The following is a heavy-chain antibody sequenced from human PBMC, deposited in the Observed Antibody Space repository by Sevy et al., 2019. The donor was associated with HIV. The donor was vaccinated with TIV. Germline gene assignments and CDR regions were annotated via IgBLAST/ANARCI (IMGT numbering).Heavy chain of an antibody. Sequence: SETLSLTCAVYGGSFSGYYWSWIRQPPGKGLEWIGEINHSGSTNYNPSLKSRVTISVDMSKNQFSLKLNSVTAADTAVYYCARYRVAGNFDYWGQGTLVTVSS. CDR3: ARYRVAGNFDY. CDR2: INHSGST. J-gene: IGHJ4*02. D-gene: IGHD6-19*01. CDR1: GGSFSGYY. V-gene: IGHV4-34*01.